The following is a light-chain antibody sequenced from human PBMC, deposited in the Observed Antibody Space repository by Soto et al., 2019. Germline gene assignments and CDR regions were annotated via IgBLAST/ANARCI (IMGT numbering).Light chain of an antibody. Sequence: EIVMTQSPATLSVSPGERATLSCRASQSVSDNLAWYQKKPGQAPRLLIYGASTRATGIPARFSGSGSGTEFTLTISSLQSEDFAVYYCQQSNKWPYTVGQGTKVDIK. CDR2: GAS. CDR3: QQSNKWPYT. J-gene: IGKJ2*01. V-gene: IGKV3-15*01. CDR1: QSVSDN.